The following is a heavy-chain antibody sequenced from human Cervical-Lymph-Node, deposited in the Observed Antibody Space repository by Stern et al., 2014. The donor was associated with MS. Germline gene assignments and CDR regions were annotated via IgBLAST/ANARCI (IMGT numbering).Heavy chain of an antibody. Sequence: QVTLRESGPTLVKPTQTLTLTCTFSGFSLSTSGVGVGWIRQPPGKALEWLGLIYWDDDKRYSPALKSRLTITKDTSKNQVVLTMTNMDPVDTATYYCAVRLTLYSSSWYSMHYFDYWGQGTLVTVSS. CDR2: IYWDDDK. CDR3: AVRLTLYSSSWYSMHYFDY. CDR1: GFSLSTSGVG. V-gene: IGHV2-5*02. J-gene: IGHJ4*02. D-gene: IGHD6-13*01.